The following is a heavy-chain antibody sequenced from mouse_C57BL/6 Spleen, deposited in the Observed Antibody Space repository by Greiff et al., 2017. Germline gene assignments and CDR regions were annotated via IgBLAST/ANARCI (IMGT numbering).Heavy chain of an antibody. CDR2: ISDGGSYT. CDR1: GFPFSSYA. CDR3: AREYEGGYYCDD. D-gene: IGHD2-14*01. J-gene: IGHJ2*01. Sequence: EVKLLESGGGLVKPGASLKLSCAASGFPFSSYAMSWVRQTPEKRLEWVATISDGGSYTYYPDNVKGRFAISRDNAKNNLYLQTGHLKSEDTAMYNCAREYEGGYYCDDGGKGTTPTVSA. V-gene: IGHV5-4*01.